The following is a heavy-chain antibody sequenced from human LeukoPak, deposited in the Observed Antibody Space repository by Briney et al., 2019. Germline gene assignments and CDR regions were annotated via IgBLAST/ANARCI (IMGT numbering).Heavy chain of an antibody. D-gene: IGHD3-22*01. J-gene: IGHJ4*02. Sequence: PSQTLSLTCTVSGGSISSGDYSWSWIRQPPGKGLEWIGYIYYSGSTYYNPSLKSRVTISVDTSKNQFSLKLSSVTAADTAVYYCARAQVVVITLFDYWGQGTLVTVSS. V-gene: IGHV4-30-4*01. CDR2: IYYSGST. CDR1: GGSISSGDYS. CDR3: ARAQVVVITLFDY.